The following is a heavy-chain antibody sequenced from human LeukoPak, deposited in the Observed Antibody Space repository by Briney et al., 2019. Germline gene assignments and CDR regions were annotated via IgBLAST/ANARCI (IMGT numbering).Heavy chain of an antibody. D-gene: IGHD2-2*01. V-gene: IGHV4-38-2*02. CDR1: GYSISSGYY. CDR2: IYHSGST. CDR3: ARGPGYFDIVVVPAAIEPRYNWFDP. Sequence: PSETLSLTCTVSGYSISSGYYWGWIRQPPGKGLEWIGSIYHSGSTYYNPSLKSRVTISVDTSKNQFSLKLSSVTAADTAVYYCARGPGYFDIVVVPAAIEPRYNWFDPWGQGTLVTVSS. J-gene: IGHJ5*02.